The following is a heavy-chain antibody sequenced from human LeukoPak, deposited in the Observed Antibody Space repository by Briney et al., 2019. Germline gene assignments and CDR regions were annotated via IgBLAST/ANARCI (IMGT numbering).Heavy chain of an antibody. J-gene: IGHJ4*02. D-gene: IGHD2-15*01. Sequence: GGSLRLSCAASGFTFSSYSMNWVRQAPGKGLEYVSAISSNGGTTYYADSVKGRFTISRDNSKNTLYLQMGSLRAEDMAVYYCARSGSLDYWGQGTLVTVSS. CDR1: GFTFSSYS. CDR3: ARSGSLDY. V-gene: IGHV3-64*02. CDR2: ISSNGGTT.